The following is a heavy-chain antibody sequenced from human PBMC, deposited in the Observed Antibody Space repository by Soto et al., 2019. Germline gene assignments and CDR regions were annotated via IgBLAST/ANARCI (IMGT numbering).Heavy chain of an antibody. D-gene: IGHD3-9*01. Sequence: SETLSLTCTVSGGSISSSSYYWGWIRQPPGKGLEWIGSIYYSGSTYYNPSLKSRVTISVDTSKNQFSLKLSSVTAADTAVYYCATRYFDWLYTPKLDYWGQGTLVTVSS. V-gene: IGHV4-39*01. CDR2: IYYSGST. CDR3: ATRYFDWLYTPKLDY. J-gene: IGHJ4*02. CDR1: GGSISSSSYY.